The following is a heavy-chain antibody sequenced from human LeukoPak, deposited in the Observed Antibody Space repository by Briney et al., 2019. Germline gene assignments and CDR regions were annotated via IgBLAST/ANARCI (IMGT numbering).Heavy chain of an antibody. CDR2: ITSSSNYI. CDR1: EFTFSSYA. J-gene: IGHJ4*02. CDR3: AISSMHDYGDYDY. V-gene: IGHV3-21*01. Sequence: GGSLRLSCAASEFTFSSYAMSWVRQAPGKGLEWVSSITSSSNYIYYADSVRGRFTISRDNAKNSLDLQMNSLRAEDTAVYYCAISSMHDYGDYDYWGQGTLVTVSS. D-gene: IGHD4-17*01.